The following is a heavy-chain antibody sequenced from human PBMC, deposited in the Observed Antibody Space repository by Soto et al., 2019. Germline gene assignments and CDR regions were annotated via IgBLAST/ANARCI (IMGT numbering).Heavy chain of an antibody. CDR3: ARLNVVDAPPNNNWFDP. V-gene: IGHV5-51*01. J-gene: IGHJ5*02. CDR1: GYSFTSYW. D-gene: IGHD2-15*01. CDR2: IYPGDSDT. Sequence: PGESLKISCKGSGYSFTSYWIGWVRQMPGKGLEWMGIIYPGDSDTRYSPSFQGQVTISADKSISTAYLQWSSLKASDTAMYYCARLNVVDAPPNNNWFDPWGQGTLVTVSS.